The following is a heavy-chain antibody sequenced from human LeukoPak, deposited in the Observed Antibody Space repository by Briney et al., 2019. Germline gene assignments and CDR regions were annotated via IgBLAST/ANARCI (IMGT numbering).Heavy chain of an antibody. Sequence: GGSLRLSCEASGLSLSNYPMHWVRQAPGQGPQWVSTISHTDIPYYADSVKGRFTISRDNSKNMVYLQMNGLRADDAAVYFCARPKEAGYPGYFDYWGQGILVTVSS. CDR3: ARPKEAGYPGYFDY. CDR1: GLSLSNYP. CDR2: ISHTDIP. D-gene: IGHD3-9*01. J-gene: IGHJ4*02. V-gene: IGHV3-23*01.